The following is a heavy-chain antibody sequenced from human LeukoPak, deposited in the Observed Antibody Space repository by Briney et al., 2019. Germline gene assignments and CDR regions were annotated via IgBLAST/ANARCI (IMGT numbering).Heavy chain of an antibody. D-gene: IGHD3-22*01. Sequence: SETLSLTCAVYGGSFSGYYWSWIRQPPGKGLEWIGEINHSGSTNYNPPLKSRVTISVDTSKNQFSLKLSSVTAADTAVYYCASRDSSGYWFDYWGQGTLVTVSS. CDR3: ASRDSSGYWFDY. CDR2: INHSGST. V-gene: IGHV4-34*01. CDR1: GGSFSGYY. J-gene: IGHJ4*02.